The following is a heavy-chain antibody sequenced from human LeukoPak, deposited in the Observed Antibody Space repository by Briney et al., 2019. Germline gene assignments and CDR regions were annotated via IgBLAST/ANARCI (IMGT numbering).Heavy chain of an antibody. D-gene: IGHD6-13*01. CDR2: IYYSGST. V-gene: IGHV4-59*01. Sequence: PSETLSLTCTVSGGSISSYYWSWIRQPPGKGLEWIGYIYYSGSTNYNPSLKSRVTISVDTSENQFSLKLSSVTAADTAVYYCARDRGSSWYYFDYWGQGTLVTVSS. CDR3: ARDRGSSWYYFDY. J-gene: IGHJ4*02. CDR1: GGSISSYY.